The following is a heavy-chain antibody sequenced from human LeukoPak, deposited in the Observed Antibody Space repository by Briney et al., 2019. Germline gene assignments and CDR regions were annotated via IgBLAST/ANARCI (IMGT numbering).Heavy chain of an antibody. CDR2: IYYGGST. Sequence: ASETLSLTCTVSGGSISSYYWSWIRQPPGKGLEWIGYIYYGGSTNYNPSLKSRVTISVDTSKNQFSLKLSSVTAADTAVYYCARYGLARAGRWFDPWGQGTLVTVSS. J-gene: IGHJ5*02. CDR1: GGSISSYY. V-gene: IGHV4-59*01. CDR3: ARYGLARAGRWFDP. D-gene: IGHD1-14*01.